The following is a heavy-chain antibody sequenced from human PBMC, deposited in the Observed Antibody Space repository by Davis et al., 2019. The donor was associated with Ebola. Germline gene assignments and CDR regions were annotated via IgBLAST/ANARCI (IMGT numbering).Heavy chain of an antibody. V-gene: IGHV1-46*01. D-gene: IGHD3-10*01. Sequence: ASVKVSCKASGYSITDHYMFWVRQAPGQGLEWMGVINPSGGYTSYVQKFQGRVTMTSDASTSTVYMELSSLRSEDTAVYFCARDRAGSGLPFDPWGQGTLVTVSS. J-gene: IGHJ5*02. CDR3: ARDRAGSGLPFDP. CDR1: GYSITDHY. CDR2: INPSGGYT.